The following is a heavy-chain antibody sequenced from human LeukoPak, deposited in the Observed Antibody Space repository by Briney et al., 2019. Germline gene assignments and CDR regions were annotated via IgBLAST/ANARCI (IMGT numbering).Heavy chain of an antibody. J-gene: IGHJ4*02. Sequence: SETLSLTCAVSGGPFSGYFWSWIRQSSGKGLEWIGEINHSGSTNYNPSLKSRVTISGDTSKNQFSLKLSSVTAADTAVYYCARVLLLWTICYFDYWGQGTLVTVSS. V-gene: IGHV4-34*01. D-gene: IGHD5-18*01. CDR1: GGPFSGYF. CDR3: ARVLLLWTICYFDY. CDR2: INHSGST.